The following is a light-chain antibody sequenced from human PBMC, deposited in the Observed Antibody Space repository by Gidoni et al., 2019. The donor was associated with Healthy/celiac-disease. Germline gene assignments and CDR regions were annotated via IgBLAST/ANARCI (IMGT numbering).Light chain of an antibody. CDR2: KAS. J-gene: IGKJ1*01. V-gene: IGKV1-5*03. CDR1: QSISSW. CDR3: QQYNXXXXT. Sequence: DIQMTQSPSTLSASGGDRVTITCRASQSISSWLAWYQQKPGKAPKLLIYKASSLESGVPSRFSGSXXGTEFTLTISSLQPDDFATYYCQQYNXXXXTFGQGTKVEIK.